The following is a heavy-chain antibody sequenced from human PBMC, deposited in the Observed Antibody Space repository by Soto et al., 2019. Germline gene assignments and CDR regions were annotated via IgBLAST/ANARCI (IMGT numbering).Heavy chain of an antibody. V-gene: IGHV3-48*02. D-gene: IGHD5-18*01. J-gene: IGHJ5*02. CDR2: ISSSSSTI. CDR3: AIEGYGGGLNCFAP. CDR1: GFTFSSYS. Sequence: GGSLRLSCAASGFTFSSYSMNWVRQAPGKGLEWVSYISSSSSTIFYADSVKGRFTISRGSAKNSLYLQMNSLRDEDTAFFFFAIEGYGGGLNCFAPWAQGTLVTVSS.